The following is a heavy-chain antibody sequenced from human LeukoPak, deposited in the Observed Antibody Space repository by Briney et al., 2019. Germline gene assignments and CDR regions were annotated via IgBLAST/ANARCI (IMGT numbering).Heavy chain of an antibody. D-gene: IGHD4-23*01. CDR1: GGSISSSSYY. J-gene: IGHJ4*02. V-gene: IGHV4-61*05. Sequence: PSETLSLTCTVSGGSISSSSYYWGWIRQPPGKGLEWIGYIYYSGSTNYNPSLKSRVTISVDTSKNQFSLKLSSVTVADTAVYYCARVRGGNSVFYSDWGQGTLVTVSS. CDR3: ARVRGGNSVFYSD. CDR2: IYYSGST.